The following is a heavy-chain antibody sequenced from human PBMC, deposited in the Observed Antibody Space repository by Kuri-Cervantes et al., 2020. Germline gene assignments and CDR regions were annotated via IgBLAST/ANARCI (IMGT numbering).Heavy chain of an antibody. CDR2: ISSSSSYI. Sequence: GESLKISCAASGFTFSSYSMNWVRQAPGKGLEWVSSISSSSSYIYYADSVKGRFTISRDDSQSTVALRMKNLRVEDTALYYCAKHGATTMHYYYYGMDVWGQGTTVTVSS. J-gene: IGHJ6*02. CDR1: GFTFSSYS. D-gene: IGHD4-17*01. CDR3: AKHGATTMHYYYYGMDV. V-gene: IGHV3-21*01.